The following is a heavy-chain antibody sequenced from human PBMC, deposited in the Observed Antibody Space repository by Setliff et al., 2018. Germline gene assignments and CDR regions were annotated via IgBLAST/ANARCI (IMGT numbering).Heavy chain of an antibody. D-gene: IGHD2-15*01. CDR3: ARERATIVVEPDQAIFHH. V-gene: IGHV1-18*01. CDR2: ISPYNGDT. CDR1: GYTFTNYG. J-gene: IGHJ1*01. Sequence: ASVKVSCKASGYTFTNYGINWVRRAPGQGLDWMGWISPYNGDTKSAQKFQGRVTMTTDTSTNTAYLELRSLRSDDTAVYYCARERATIVVEPDQAIFHHWGQGTLVTVSS.